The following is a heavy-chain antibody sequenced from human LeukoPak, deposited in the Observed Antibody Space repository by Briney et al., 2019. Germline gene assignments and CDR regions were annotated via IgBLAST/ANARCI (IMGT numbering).Heavy chain of an antibody. CDR2: INHSGST. Sequence: SETLSLTCTVSGGSITSYYWSWIRQPPGKGLEWIGEINHSGSTNYNLSLKSRVTISVDTSKNQFSLKLSSVTAADTAVYYCARPYCSSTSCYNGMDVWGQGTTVTVSS. CDR3: ARPYCSSTSCYNGMDV. J-gene: IGHJ6*02. D-gene: IGHD2-2*02. V-gene: IGHV4-34*01. CDR1: GGSITSYY.